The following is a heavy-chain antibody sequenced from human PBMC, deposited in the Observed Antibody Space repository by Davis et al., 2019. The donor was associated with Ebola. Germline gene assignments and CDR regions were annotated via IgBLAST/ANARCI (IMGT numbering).Heavy chain of an antibody. J-gene: IGHJ6*02. V-gene: IGHV1-46*01. D-gene: IGHD4-11*01. CDR1: GYTFTSYY. Sequence: AASVKVSCKASGYTFTSYYMHWVRQAPGQGLEWMGIINPSGGSTSYAQKFQGRVTMTRDTSISTAYMELSRLRSDDTAVYYCARDRGTVTARGYYYGMDVWGQGTTVTVSS. CDR2: INPSGGST. CDR3: ARDRGTVTARGYYYGMDV.